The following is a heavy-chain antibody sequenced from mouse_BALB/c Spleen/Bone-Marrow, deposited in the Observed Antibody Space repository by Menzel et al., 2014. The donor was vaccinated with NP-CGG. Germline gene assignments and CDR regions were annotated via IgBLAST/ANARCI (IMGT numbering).Heavy chain of an antibody. CDR2: INPDSSTI. CDR1: GFDFSGFW. D-gene: IGHD1-1*01. J-gene: IGHJ3*01. Sequence: EVMLVESGGGLVQPGRSLKLSCAASGFDFSGFWMGWVRQAPGKGLGWIGEINPDSSTINYTPSLKDRFIISRDNAKNTLYLQMSRVRSEDTALYYCGRQGYYGGFAYWGRGTLVTVSA. V-gene: IGHV4-1*02. CDR3: GRQGYYGGFAY.